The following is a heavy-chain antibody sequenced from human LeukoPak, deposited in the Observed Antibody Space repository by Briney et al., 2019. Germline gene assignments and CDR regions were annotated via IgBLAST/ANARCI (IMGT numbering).Heavy chain of an antibody. V-gene: IGHV3-53*01. J-gene: IGHJ4*02. CDR2: IYSGGST. CDR1: GFTVSSNY. Sequence: LAGGSVRLSCAASGFTVSSNYMSWVRQAPGKGLEWVSVIYSGGSTYYADSVKGRFTISRDNSKNTLYLQMNSLRAEDTAVYYCAASGYDYWPLGYWGQGTLVTVSS. CDR3: AASGYDYWPLGY. D-gene: IGHD5-12*01.